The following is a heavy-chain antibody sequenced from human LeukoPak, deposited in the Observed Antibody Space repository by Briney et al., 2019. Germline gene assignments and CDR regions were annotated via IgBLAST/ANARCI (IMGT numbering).Heavy chain of an antibody. CDR2: IYSGGST. V-gene: IGHV3-66*01. D-gene: IGHD6-13*01. Sequence: PGGSLRLSCAASGFTFSSYAMSWVRQAPGKGLEWVSVIYSGGSTYYADSVKGRFTISRDNSKNTLYLQMNSLRSEDTAVYFCARESSSGARPDAFDIWGQGTMVTVSS. J-gene: IGHJ3*02. CDR3: ARESSSGARPDAFDI. CDR1: GFTFSSYA.